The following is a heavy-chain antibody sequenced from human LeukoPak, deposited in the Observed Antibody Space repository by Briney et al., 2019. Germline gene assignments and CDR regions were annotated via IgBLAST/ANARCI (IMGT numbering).Heavy chain of an antibody. V-gene: IGHV4-4*07. CDR3: ARERVEYYYGSGSYPFAFDI. D-gene: IGHD3-10*01. CDR1: GGSISSYY. CDR2: IYTSEST. Sequence: SETLSLTCTVSGGSISSYYWSWIRQPAGKGLEWIGRIYTSESTNYNPSLKSRVTMSVDTSKNQFSLKLSSVTAADTAVYYCARERVEYYYGSGSYPFAFDIWGQGTMVTVSS. J-gene: IGHJ3*02.